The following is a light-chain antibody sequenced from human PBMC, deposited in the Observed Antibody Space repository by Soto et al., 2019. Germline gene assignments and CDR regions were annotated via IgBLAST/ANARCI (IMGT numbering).Light chain of an antibody. CDR3: QQRSNWPPYT. CDR2: GAS. V-gene: IGKV3-11*01. J-gene: IGKJ2*01. Sequence: EIVMTQSPATLSVSPGERATLSCRASQSVSNNLAWYRQKPGQAPRLLIYGASNRATGIPARFSGSGSGTDFTLTISSLEPEDFAVYYCQQRSNWPPYTFGQGTKLEIK. CDR1: QSVSNN.